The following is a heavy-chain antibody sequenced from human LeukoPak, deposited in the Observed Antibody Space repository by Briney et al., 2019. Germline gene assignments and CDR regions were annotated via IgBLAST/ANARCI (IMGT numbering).Heavy chain of an antibody. CDR2: IYTGGST. CDR3: ARADSSGWAIDY. D-gene: IGHD6-19*01. J-gene: IGHJ4*02. CDR1: GGSISSYY. Sequence: PSETLSLTCTVSGGSISSYYWSWIRQPAGKGLEWIGRIYTGGSTNYNPCLKSRVTMSVDTSKSQFSLKLSSVTAADTAVYYCARADSSGWAIDYWGQGTLVTVSS. V-gene: IGHV4-4*07.